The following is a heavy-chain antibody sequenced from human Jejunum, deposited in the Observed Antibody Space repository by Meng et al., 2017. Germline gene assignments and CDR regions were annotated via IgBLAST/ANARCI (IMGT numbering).Heavy chain of an antibody. J-gene: IGHJ3*02. V-gene: IGHV3-21*06. Sequence: GESLKISCAASGFTFSDYSMNWVRQAPGKGLEWVSSINTHNNYIYYADSVKGRFTISTDNARNSLYLQINSPRDEDTAVYFCARDLGYSFYERVVAFDMWGQGTMVTVSS. CDR1: GFTFSDYS. CDR2: INTHNNYI. D-gene: IGHD5/OR15-5a*01. CDR3: ARDLGYSFYERVVAFDM.